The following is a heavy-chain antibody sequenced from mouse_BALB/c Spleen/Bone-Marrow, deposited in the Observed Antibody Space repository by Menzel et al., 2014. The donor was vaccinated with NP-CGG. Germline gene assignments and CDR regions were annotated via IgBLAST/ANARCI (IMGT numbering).Heavy chain of an antibody. CDR3: ANYGSWYFAV. CDR1: GYSITSDYT. D-gene: IGHD1-1*01. J-gene: IGHJ1*01. V-gene: IGHV3-2*02. CDR2: MTYSGST. Sequence: VQLKQSGPGLVKPSQSLSLTCTVTGYSITSDYTWNWIRQFPGNTLEWMGYMTYSGSTSYNPSLKSRFSITRDTSKNQFFLQLPSVTTEDTATYYCANYGSWYFAVWGAGTTVTVSS.